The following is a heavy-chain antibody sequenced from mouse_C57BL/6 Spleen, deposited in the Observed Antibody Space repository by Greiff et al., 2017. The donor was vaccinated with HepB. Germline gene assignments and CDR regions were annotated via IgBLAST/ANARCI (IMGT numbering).Heavy chain of an antibody. V-gene: IGHV14-1*01. D-gene: IGHD4-1*01. CDR2: IDPEDGDT. CDR3: TTTPRNRDGFAY. J-gene: IGHJ3*01. Sequence: EVKLQESGAELVRPGASVKLSCTASGFNIKDYYMHWVKQRPEQGLEWIGRIDPEDGDTEYAPKFQGKATMTADTSSNTAYLQLSNLTSEDTAVYYCTTTPRNRDGFAYWGQGTPVTVSA. CDR1: GFNIKDYY.